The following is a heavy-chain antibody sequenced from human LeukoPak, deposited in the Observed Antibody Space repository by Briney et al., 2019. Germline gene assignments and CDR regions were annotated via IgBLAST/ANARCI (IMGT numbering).Heavy chain of an antibody. CDR2: INGDGSST. D-gene: IGHD3-10*01. Sequence: GGSLRLSCAASGFTFSDYWMHWVRQAPGKGLVWVARINGDGSSTTYVESVRGRFTISRDNAKKTLYLQMNSLRAEDAAVYCARDMYSMSSARGAYWGQGTLVTVSS. CDR1: GFTFSDYW. V-gene: IGHV3-74*01. CDR3: ARDMYSMSSARGAY. J-gene: IGHJ4*02.